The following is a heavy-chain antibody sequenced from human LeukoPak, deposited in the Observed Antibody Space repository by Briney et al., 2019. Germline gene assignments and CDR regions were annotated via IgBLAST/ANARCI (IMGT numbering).Heavy chain of an antibody. CDR1: GGSFSGYY. J-gene: IGHJ4*02. V-gene: IGHV4-34*01. CDR3: ARASSSWSYFDY. CDR2: INHSGST. Sequence: SETLSLTCAVYGGSFSGYYWSWIRQPPGKGLEWIGEINHSGSTNYNPSLKSRVTISVDTSKNQFSLKLSSVTAADTAVYYGARASSSWSYFDYWGQGTLVTVSS. D-gene: IGHD6-13*01.